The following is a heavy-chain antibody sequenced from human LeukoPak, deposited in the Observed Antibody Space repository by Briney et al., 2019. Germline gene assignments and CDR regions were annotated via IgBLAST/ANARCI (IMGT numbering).Heavy chain of an antibody. V-gene: IGHV4-59*01. D-gene: IGHD3-3*01. J-gene: IGHJ6*03. CDR2: IYYSGST. Sequence: SETLSLTCTVSGGSISSYYLSWIRQPPGKGLEWIGYIYYSGSTNYNPSLKSRVTISVDTSKNQFSLKLSSVTAADTAVYYCARAPSYDFWSGYYPLPYYYYMDVWGKGTTVTVSS. CDR3: ARAPSYDFWSGYYPLPYYYYMDV. CDR1: GGSISSYY.